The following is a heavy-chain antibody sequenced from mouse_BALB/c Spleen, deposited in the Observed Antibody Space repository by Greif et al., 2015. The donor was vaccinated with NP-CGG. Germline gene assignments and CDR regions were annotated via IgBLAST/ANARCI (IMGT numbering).Heavy chain of an antibody. D-gene: IGHD1-1*01. V-gene: IGHV1-63*02. CDR2: IYPGGGYT. Sequence: QVQLQQSGAELVRPGTSVKMSCKAAGNTFTNYWIGWVKQRPGHGLEWIGDIYPGGGYTNYNEKFKGKATLTPDTSSSTAYMPLSSLTSEDSAIYYCARALLDGSSYRFAYWGQGTLVTVSA. J-gene: IGHJ3*01. CDR3: ARALLDGSSYRFAY. CDR1: GNTFTNYW.